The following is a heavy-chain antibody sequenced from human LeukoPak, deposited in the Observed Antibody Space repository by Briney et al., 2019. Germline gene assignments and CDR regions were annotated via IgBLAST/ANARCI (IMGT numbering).Heavy chain of an antibody. CDR2: IKSKTDGGTT. CDR1: GFTFSSYG. Sequence: TGGSLRLSCAASGFTFSSYGMHWVRQAPGKGLEWVGRIKSKTDGGTTDYAAPVKGRFTISRDDSKNTLYLQMNSLKTEDTAVYYCTTPYYYDSSGYYYFGGVGYWGQGTLVTVSS. D-gene: IGHD3-22*01. J-gene: IGHJ4*02. V-gene: IGHV3-15*01. CDR3: TTPYYYDSSGYYYFGGVGY.